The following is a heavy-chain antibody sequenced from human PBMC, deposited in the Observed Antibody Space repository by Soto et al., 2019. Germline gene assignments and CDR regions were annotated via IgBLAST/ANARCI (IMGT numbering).Heavy chain of an antibody. D-gene: IGHD2-21*02. Sequence: QVELVQYGAEVKKPGASVRVSCKASGYTFTTYDIYWVRQATGQGLEWMGWMNPNSGNTGYAQKFQGRVTMPRNTSISTAYMELSSLRSDDTAVYFCARRATAWSAADYWGQGTLVTVSA. CDR2: MNPNSGNT. V-gene: IGHV1-8*01. CDR3: ARRATAWSAADY. J-gene: IGHJ4*02. CDR1: GYTFTTYD.